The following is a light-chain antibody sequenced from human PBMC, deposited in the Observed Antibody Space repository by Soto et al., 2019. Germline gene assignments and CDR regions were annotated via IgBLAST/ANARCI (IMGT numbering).Light chain of an antibody. J-gene: IGKJ4*01. CDR3: QQYNSMLS. CDR1: HDVSRN. V-gene: IGKV1-33*01. Sequence: DIQMTQSPSSLSASEGDRVTITCQSSHDVSRNLNWFQQKPGEAPQLLIYDASNLERGVPSRFSGSGSGTDFTLTISSLQPDDVATYYCQQYNSMLSVGGGTEVEIK. CDR2: DAS.